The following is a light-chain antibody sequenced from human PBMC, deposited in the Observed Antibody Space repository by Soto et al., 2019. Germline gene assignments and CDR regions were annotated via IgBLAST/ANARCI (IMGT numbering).Light chain of an antibody. J-gene: IGKJ1*01. CDR3: QQYSTYLWT. CDR2: GAS. CDR1: QSIGTS. Sequence: DLQMTQSPSILSASVGDRVTIACRASQSIGTSLAWYQQKPGKAPQLLIYGASSLESGVPSRFSGSGSGTDFTLTISSLQPDDFVTYYCQQYSTYLWTFGQGTKV. V-gene: IGKV1-5*01.